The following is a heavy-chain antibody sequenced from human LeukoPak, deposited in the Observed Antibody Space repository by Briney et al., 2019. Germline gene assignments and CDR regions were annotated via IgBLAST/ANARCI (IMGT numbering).Heavy chain of an antibody. CDR1: GVSISSGDYY. J-gene: IGHJ6*02. D-gene: IGHD3-3*01. CDR3: ARDGNILYDFHLGGMDV. Sequence: SQTLSLTCTVSGVSISSGDYYWSWIRQPPGKGLEWIGYIYYSGSTYYNPSLKSRVTISVDTSKNQFSLKLSSVTAADAAVYYCARDGNILYDFHLGGMDVWGQGTTVTVSS. CDR2: IYYSGST. V-gene: IGHV4-30-4*01.